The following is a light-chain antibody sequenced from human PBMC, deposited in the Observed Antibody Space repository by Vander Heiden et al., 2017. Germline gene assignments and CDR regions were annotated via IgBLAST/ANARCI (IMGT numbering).Light chain of an antibody. Sequence: DIVMTQSPDSLAVSLGERATINCKSSKSVLFSSNNKNYLAWYQQKPGQPPKLLIYGASTRESGVPDRFSGSGSGTDFTLTISSLQAEDVAVYYCQQYYSTPLTFGGGTKVEIK. CDR2: GAS. V-gene: IGKV4-1*01. CDR1: KSVLFSSNNKNY. J-gene: IGKJ4*01. CDR3: QQYYSTPLT.